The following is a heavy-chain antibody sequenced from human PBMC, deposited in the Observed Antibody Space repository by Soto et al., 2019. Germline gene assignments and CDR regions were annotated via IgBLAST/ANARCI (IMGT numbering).Heavy chain of an antibody. V-gene: IGHV3-23*01. CDR1: GFTFSTYA. D-gene: IGHD5-12*01. CDR2: IRGSGGST. CDR3: ANDGGVVPTTPDVDC. Sequence: EVQRLESGGGWVQPGGSLRLSCAASGFTFSTYAMNWVRQAPGKGLEWVSAIRGSGGSTYSADSVKGRVTISRDNSKNTLCLQRSSLGAADTELYYCANDGGVVPTTPDVDCWGQGTLVAVSS. J-gene: IGHJ4*02.